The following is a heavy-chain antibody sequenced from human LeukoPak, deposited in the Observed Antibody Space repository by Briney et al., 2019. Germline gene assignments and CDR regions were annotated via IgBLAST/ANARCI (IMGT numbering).Heavy chain of an antibody. V-gene: IGHV3-23*01. CDR3: ARDPNGDYIGAFEF. J-gene: IGHJ3*01. D-gene: IGHD4-17*01. Sequence: PGGSLRLSCAASGFTFSNYAVMWVRQAPGQGLEWVSAITSAGAPRYADSVKGRFTISRDNSKNTLYLQMNSLRAEDTAQYFCARDPNGDYIGAFEFRGQGTGVTVSS. CDR2: ITSAGAP. CDR1: GFTFSNYA.